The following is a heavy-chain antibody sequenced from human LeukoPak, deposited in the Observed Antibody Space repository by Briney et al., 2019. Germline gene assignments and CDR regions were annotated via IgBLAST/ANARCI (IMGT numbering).Heavy chain of an antibody. V-gene: IGHV4-39*01. D-gene: IGHD3-22*01. Sequence: SETLSLTCTVSGGSISSSSYYWGWTRQPPGKGLEWIGSIYYSGSTYYNPSLKSRVAISVDTSKNQFSLKLSSVTAADTAVYYCARGGHYYDSSGYYCLDYWGQGTLVTVSS. CDR1: GGSISSSSYY. J-gene: IGHJ4*02. CDR3: ARGGHYYDSSGYYCLDY. CDR2: IYYSGST.